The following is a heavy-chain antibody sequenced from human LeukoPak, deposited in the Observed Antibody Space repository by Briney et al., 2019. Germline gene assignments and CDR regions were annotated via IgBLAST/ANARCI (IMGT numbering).Heavy chain of an antibody. CDR2: IYWDDDK. D-gene: IGHD3-16*02. Sequence: SGPTLVNPTQTLTLTCTFSGFSLSTSGVGVGWIRQPPGKALEWLALIYWDDDKRYSPSLKSRLTITKDTSKNQVVLTMTNMDPVDTATYYCAHRLRITFGGVIVGGDKNDAFDIWGQGTMVTVSS. J-gene: IGHJ3*02. CDR1: GFSLSTSGVG. V-gene: IGHV2-5*02. CDR3: AHRLRITFGGVIVGGDKNDAFDI.